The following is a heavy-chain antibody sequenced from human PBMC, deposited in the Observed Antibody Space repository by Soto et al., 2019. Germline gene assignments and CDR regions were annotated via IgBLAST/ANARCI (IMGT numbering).Heavy chain of an antibody. D-gene: IGHD3-10*01. V-gene: IGHV4-38-2*02. CDR1: VYSISIGYH. CDR3: ARQDRVAEEGRWFDP. Sequence: AETLSLTCTVSVYSISIGYHGAWIRQPPGKGLEWLGSVHYSGNTYYNPSLKSRLTISVDKSKNQFSLNLSSVTAADTAVYYCARQDRVAEEGRWFDPWGQGTMVTGSS. CDR2: VHYSGNT. J-gene: IGHJ5*02.